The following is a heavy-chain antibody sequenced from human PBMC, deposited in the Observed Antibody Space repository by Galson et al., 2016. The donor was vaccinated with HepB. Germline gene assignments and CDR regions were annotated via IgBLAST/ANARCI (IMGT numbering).Heavy chain of an antibody. CDR3: ATPPGDIAG. CDR1: GFTFRSYW. V-gene: IGHV3-74*01. CDR2: INSDGSIT. J-gene: IGHJ4*02. D-gene: IGHD5-12*01. Sequence: SLRLSCAASGFTFRSYWMHWVRQAPGKGLVWVSRINSDGSITRYADSVKGRFTISRDNAKNTPYLQMNSLRAEDTALYYCATPPGDIAGWGQGTLVTVSS.